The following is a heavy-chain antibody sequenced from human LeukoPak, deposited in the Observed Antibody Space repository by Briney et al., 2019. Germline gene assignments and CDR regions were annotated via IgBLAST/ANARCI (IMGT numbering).Heavy chain of an antibody. CDR3: ARDGNDDSLGYYYDY. CDR2: IRYDGSNK. CDR1: GFTFSRYG. Sequence: GRSLRLSCAASGFTFSRYGMHWVRQAPGKGLEWVTVIRYDGSNKYADSVKGRFTISRDNAKNTLHLQMNSLRVEDTAVYYCARDGNDDSLGYYYDYWGQGTLVTVSS. D-gene: IGHD3-22*01. V-gene: IGHV3-30*03. J-gene: IGHJ4*02.